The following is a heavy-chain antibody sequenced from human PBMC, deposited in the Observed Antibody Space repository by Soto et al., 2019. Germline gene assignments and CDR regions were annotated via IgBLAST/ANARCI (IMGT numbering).Heavy chain of an antibody. CDR2: TYYRSKWYN. Sequence: SQTLSLTCAISGDSVSSNSAAWNWIRQSPSRGIEWLGRTYYRSKWYNDYAVSVKSRITINPDTSKNQFSLQLNSVTPEATAVYYFVRCIGPSYYDSSGYYPLDYWGQGXLVTVSS. J-gene: IGHJ4*02. CDR1: GDSVSSNSAA. D-gene: IGHD3-22*01. V-gene: IGHV6-1*01. CDR3: VRCIGPSYYDSSGYYPLDY.